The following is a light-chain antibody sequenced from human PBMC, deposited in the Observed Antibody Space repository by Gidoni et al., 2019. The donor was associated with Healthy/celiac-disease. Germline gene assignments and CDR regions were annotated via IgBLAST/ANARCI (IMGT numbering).Light chain of an antibody. CDR1: SSDVGSYNL. Sequence: SALTQPASVSGPPGQSITISCTGTSSDVGSYNLVSWYQQHPGKAPKLMIYEGSKRPSGVSNRFSGSKSGNTASLTISGLQAEDEADYYCCSYAGSSWVFGGGTKLTVL. CDR2: EGS. J-gene: IGLJ3*02. V-gene: IGLV2-23*01. CDR3: CSYAGSSWV.